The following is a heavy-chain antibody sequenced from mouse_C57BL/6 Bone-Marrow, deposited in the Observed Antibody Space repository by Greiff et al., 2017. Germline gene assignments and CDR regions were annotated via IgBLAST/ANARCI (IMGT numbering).Heavy chain of an antibody. J-gene: IGHJ4*01. V-gene: IGHV5-16*01. CDR3: ARDRGDWDDYAMDY. D-gene: IGHD4-1*01. Sequence: DVKLVESEGGLVQPGSSMKLSCTASGFTFSDYYMAWVRPVPEKGLDWVANINYDGSSTYYLDSLKSRFIISRDNAKNILYLQMSSLKSEDTATYYCARDRGDWDDYAMDYWGQGTSVTVSS. CDR1: GFTFSDYY. CDR2: INYDGSST.